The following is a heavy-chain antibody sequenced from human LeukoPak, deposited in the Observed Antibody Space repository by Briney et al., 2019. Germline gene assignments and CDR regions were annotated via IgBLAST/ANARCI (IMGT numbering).Heavy chain of an antibody. CDR2: INPSGGST. Sequence: ASVRVSCKASGGTFNSYAISWVRQAPGQGLEWMGIINPSGGSTSYAQKFQGRVTMTRDMSTSTVYMELSSLRSEDTAVYYCARDPIFGVGERKKFDPWGQGTLVTVSS. CDR3: ARDPIFGVGERKKFDP. D-gene: IGHD3-3*01. V-gene: IGHV1-46*02. CDR1: GGTFNSYA. J-gene: IGHJ5*02.